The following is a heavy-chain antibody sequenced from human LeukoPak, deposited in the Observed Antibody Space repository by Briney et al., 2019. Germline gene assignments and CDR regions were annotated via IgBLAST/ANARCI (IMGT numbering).Heavy chain of an antibody. V-gene: IGHV3-23*01. D-gene: IGHD3-10*01. CDR1: GFTFSSYA. Sequence: PGGSLRLSCAASGFTFSSYAMSWVRQAPGKGLEWVSAISGSGGSTYYADSVKGRFTISRDNSKNTLYLQMNSLRAEDTAVYYCAKGGHYYGSGSSPTYFDYWGQGTLVTVSS. CDR2: ISGSGGST. J-gene: IGHJ4*02. CDR3: AKGGHYYGSGSSPTYFDY.